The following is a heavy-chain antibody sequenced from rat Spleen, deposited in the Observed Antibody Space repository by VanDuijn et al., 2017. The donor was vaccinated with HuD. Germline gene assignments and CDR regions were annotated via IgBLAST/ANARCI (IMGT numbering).Heavy chain of an antibody. Sequence: EVQLVESDGGLVQPGRSLKLSCAASGFTFSDYYMAWVRQAPKKGLEWVATITSGGSNTYYPDSVKGRFTISRDNAKSTLYLQMDSLRSEDTATYYCARKGYTTDCDYFDYWGQGVMVTVSS. D-gene: IGHD1-6*01. CDR1: GFTFSDYY. CDR2: ITSGGSNT. J-gene: IGHJ2*01. CDR3: ARKGYTTDCDYFDY. V-gene: IGHV5-7*01.